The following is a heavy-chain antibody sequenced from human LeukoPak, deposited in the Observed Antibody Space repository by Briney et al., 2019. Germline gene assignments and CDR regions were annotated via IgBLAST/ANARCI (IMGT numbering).Heavy chain of an antibody. J-gene: IGHJ4*02. D-gene: IGHD1-26*01. V-gene: IGHV3-30*18. CDR3: AKDLLGGSYYFDH. CDR2: ISYDESKK. CDR1: GFTFSNFG. Sequence: PGGSLRLSCAASGFTFSNFGMHWVRQAPDKGLEWVAVISYDESKKNYADSVKGRFTISRDISKSTLYLQMNSLRDEDTAVYYCAKDLLGGSYYFDHWGQGTLVTVSS.